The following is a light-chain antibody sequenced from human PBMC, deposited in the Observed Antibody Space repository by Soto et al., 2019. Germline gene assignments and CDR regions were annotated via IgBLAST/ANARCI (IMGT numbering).Light chain of an antibody. Sequence: DIQMTQSPSSLSASVGDRVTITCRASQIISNYLNWYQQKPGKAPKLLIYGASSLQSGVPPRFSGTESGTDFTLTIASLQPGDFATYYCQQSYSAPYTFGQGTKLESK. CDR3: QQSYSAPYT. CDR2: GAS. V-gene: IGKV1-39*01. J-gene: IGKJ2*01. CDR1: QIISNY.